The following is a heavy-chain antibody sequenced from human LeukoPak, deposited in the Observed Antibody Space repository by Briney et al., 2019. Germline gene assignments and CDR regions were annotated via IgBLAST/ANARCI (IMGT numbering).Heavy chain of an antibody. V-gene: IGHV1-24*01. Sequence: ASVKVSCKVSGYTLTELSMHWVRQAPGKGLEWMGGFDPEDGETIYAQKFQGRVTMTEDTSTDTAYMELSSLRSEDTAVYYCVTEPRSEWTRGNDAFDIWGQGTMVTVSS. J-gene: IGHJ3*02. D-gene: IGHD3-10*01. CDR2: FDPEDGET. CDR1: GYTLTELS. CDR3: VTEPRSEWTRGNDAFDI.